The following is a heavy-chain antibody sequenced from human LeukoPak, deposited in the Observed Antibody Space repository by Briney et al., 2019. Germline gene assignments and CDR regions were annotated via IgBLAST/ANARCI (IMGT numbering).Heavy chain of an antibody. CDR2: VDHTGIT. CDR1: GGSINSYY. D-gene: IGHD3-3*01. V-gene: IGHV4-59*12. J-gene: IGHJ3*02. Sequence: SETLSLTCTVSGGSINSYYWSWIRQPPGKGLEWIGEVDHTGITNYRPSLDSRVTLSIDTSKNQFSLTLSSVTAADTAVYYCARVITIFGVASDAFDIWGQGTMVTVSS. CDR3: ARVITIFGVASDAFDI.